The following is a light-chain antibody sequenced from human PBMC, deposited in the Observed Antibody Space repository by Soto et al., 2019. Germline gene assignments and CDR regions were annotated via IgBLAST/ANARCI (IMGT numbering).Light chain of an antibody. CDR2: DAY. V-gene: IGKV3-11*01. J-gene: IGKJ4*01. Sequence: EVVLTQSPATLSLSPGDRATLSCRASQSVFGYLAWYQHKPGQAPRLLIYDAYKWATGVPARFSGSGSETDFPLIISSLEPEDFAVYYCQQRSDSPPLTFGGGTKVEI. CDR3: QQRSDSPPLT. CDR1: QSVFGY.